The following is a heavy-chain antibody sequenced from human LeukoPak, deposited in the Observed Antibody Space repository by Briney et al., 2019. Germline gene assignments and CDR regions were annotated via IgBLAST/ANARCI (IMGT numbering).Heavy chain of an antibody. CDR1: GYTFTNYG. CDR3: ARGDGYCSGGSCMIFDY. CDR2: ISAYTGKT. D-gene: IGHD2-15*01. J-gene: IGHJ4*02. V-gene: IGHV1-18*01. Sequence: ASVKVSCKASGYTFTNYGITWVRQASGQGIEWMGWISAYTGKTNSAQKLQGRVTMTTDTSTSTGYMELWSLRSDDTAVYYCARGDGYCSGGSCMIFDYWGQGTLVTVSS.